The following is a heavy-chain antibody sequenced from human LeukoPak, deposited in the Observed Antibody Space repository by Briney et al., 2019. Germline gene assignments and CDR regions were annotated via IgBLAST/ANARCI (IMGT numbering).Heavy chain of an antibody. Sequence: GGSLRLSCAASGFTFSSYAMSWVRQAPGKGLEWVSGISGSGGGTYYADSVKGRFTISRDNAMNTLYLQMNSLRGEDTAVYYCVRGDLRLPRSTPDCWGQGTLVTVSS. CDR1: GFTFSSYA. D-gene: IGHD5/OR15-5a*01. CDR2: ISGSGGGT. V-gene: IGHV3-23*01. J-gene: IGHJ4*02. CDR3: VRGDLRLPRSTPDC.